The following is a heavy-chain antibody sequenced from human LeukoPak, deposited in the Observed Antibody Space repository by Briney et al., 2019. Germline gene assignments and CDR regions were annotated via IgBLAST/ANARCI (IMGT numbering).Heavy chain of an antibody. V-gene: IGHV1-8*01. J-gene: IGHJ4*02. Sequence: GASVKVSCKASGYNFRNYDINWVRQASGQGLEWMGWINPNTGDTGFAQEFQGRVTMTRETSISTAYMELSSLNSDDTAVYYCARGQVGADYWGQGTLVTVSS. CDR2: INPNTGDT. CDR1: GYNFRNYD. CDR3: ARGQVGADY. D-gene: IGHD1-26*01.